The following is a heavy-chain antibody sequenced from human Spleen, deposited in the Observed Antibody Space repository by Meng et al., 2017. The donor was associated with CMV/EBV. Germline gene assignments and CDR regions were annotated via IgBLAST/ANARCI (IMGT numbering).Heavy chain of an antibody. Sequence: GSLRLSCTVSGGSISSSSYYWGWIRQPPGKGLEWIGSIYYSGSTYYNPSLKSRVTISVDASKNQFSLKLSSVTAADTAVYYCARGGGVASLDYWGQGTLVTVSS. J-gene: IGHJ4*02. D-gene: IGHD2-15*01. CDR3: ARGGGVASLDY. CDR1: GGSISSSSYY. CDR2: IYYSGST. V-gene: IGHV4-39*07.